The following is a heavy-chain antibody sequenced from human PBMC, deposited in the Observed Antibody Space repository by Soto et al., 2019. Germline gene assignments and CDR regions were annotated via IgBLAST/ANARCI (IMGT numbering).Heavy chain of an antibody. CDR1: GVTFRSYA. Sequence: GSLRLSCSASGVTFRSYAMQWVRQAPGKGLEWVALMSYDGTNEYYADSVKGRFTISRDNSKNMLFLQINSLRAEDTAVYYCGKDLHHSSGYFFTVRLNAMDVWGQGTTVTVSS. CDR3: GKDLHHSSGYFFTVRLNAMDV. V-gene: IGHV3-30*18. CDR2: MSYDGTNE. J-gene: IGHJ6*01. D-gene: IGHD3-22*01.